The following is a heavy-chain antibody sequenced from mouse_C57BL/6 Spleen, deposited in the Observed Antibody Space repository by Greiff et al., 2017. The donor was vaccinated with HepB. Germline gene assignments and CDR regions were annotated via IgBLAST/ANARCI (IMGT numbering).Heavy chain of an antibody. V-gene: IGHV1-55*01. CDR3: ARDYYGSDY. Sequence: QVQLKQSGAELVKPGASVKMSCKASGYTFTSYWITWVKQRPGQGLEWIGDIYPGSGSTNYNEKFKSKATLTVDTSSSTAYMQLSSLTSEDSAVYYCARDYYGSDYWGQGTTLTVSS. CDR2: IYPGSGST. J-gene: IGHJ2*01. CDR1: GYTFTSYW. D-gene: IGHD1-1*01.